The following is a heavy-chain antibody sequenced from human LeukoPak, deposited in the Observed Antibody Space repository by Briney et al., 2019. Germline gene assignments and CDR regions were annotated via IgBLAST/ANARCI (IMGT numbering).Heavy chain of an antibody. CDR2: IKQDGSEK. D-gene: IGHD3-22*01. CDR3: ARLSPYYYDSSGYYHV. J-gene: IGHJ4*02. Sequence: PGGSLRLSCAASGFTFSSYWMSWVRQAPGKGLEWVANIKQDGSEKYYVDSVKGRFTISRDNAKNSLYLQMNSPRAEDTAVYYCARLSPYYYDSSGYYHVRGQGTLVTVSS. CDR1: GFTFSSYW. V-gene: IGHV3-7*01.